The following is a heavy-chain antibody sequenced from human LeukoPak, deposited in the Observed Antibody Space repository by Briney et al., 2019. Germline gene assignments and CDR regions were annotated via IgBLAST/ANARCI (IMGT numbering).Heavy chain of an antibody. Sequence: PGGSLRLSCAASGFTFSSYSMNWVRQAPGKGLEWVSSISSSSSYIYYADSEKGRFTISRDNAKNSLYLQMSSLRAEDTAVYYCARDLAHCTNGVCYMSAFDIWGQGTMVTVSS. D-gene: IGHD2-8*01. V-gene: IGHV3-21*01. CDR1: GFTFSSYS. CDR3: ARDLAHCTNGVCYMSAFDI. CDR2: ISSSSSYI. J-gene: IGHJ3*02.